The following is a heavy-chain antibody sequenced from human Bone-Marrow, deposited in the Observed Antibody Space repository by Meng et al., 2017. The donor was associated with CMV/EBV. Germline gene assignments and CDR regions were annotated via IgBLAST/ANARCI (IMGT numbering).Heavy chain of an antibody. J-gene: IGHJ6*02. Sequence: GESLKISCAASGFTFSSYSMSWVRQAPGKGLEWVANIKQDGSEKYYVDSVKGRFTISRDNAKNSLYLQMNSLRAEDTAVYYCAKDIVVVVAARLHYGTDVWGQGTTVTVSS. CDR3: AKDIVVVVAARLHYGTDV. D-gene: IGHD2-15*01. V-gene: IGHV3-7*01. CDR1: GFTFSSYS. CDR2: IKQDGSEK.